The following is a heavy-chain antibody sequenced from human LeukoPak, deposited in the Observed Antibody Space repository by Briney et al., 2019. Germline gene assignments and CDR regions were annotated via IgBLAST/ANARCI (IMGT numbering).Heavy chain of an antibody. V-gene: IGHV1-2*02. CDR3: ARVTTVTRPLDY. J-gene: IGHJ4*02. CDR1: GYTFTGYY. CDR2: INPNSGGT. D-gene: IGHD4-17*01. Sequence: ASVKVSCKASGYTFTGYYMHWVRQAPGQGLEWMGWINPNSGGTNYAQKFQGRVTMTRDTSTSTAYMELSRLRSDDTAVYYCARVTTVTRPLDYWGQGTLVTVSS.